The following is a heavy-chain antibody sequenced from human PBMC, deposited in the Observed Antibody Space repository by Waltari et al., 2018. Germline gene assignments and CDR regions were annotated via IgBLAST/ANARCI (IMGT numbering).Heavy chain of an antibody. Sequence: QVQLVQSGAEVKKPGASVKVSCTASGGTFSSYAISWVRQAPGQGLEWMGGIIPILGTANYAQKFQGRVTITADESTSTAYMELSSLRSEDTAVYYCAREGPTTVTHSWTLDYWGQGTLVTVSS. CDR2: IIPILGTA. V-gene: IGHV1-69*01. CDR1: GGTFSSYA. CDR3: AREGPTTVTHSWTLDY. J-gene: IGHJ4*02. D-gene: IGHD4-17*01.